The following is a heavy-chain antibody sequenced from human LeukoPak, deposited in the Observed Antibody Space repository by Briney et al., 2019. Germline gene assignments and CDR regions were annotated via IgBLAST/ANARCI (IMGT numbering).Heavy chain of an antibody. D-gene: IGHD3-9*01. J-gene: IGHJ4*02. V-gene: IGHV4-30-2*01. CDR1: GGSISSGGYY. Sequence: PSQTLSLTCTVSGGSISSGGYYWSWIRQPPGKGLGWIGYIYHSGSTYYNPSLKSRVTISVDRSKNQFSLKLSSVTAADTAVYYCARAAPYYDILTGYYYFDYWGQETLVTVSS. CDR2: IYHSGST. CDR3: ARAAPYYDILTGYYYFDY.